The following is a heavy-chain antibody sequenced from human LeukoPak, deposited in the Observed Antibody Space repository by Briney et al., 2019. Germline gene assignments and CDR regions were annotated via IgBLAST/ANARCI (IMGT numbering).Heavy chain of an antibody. J-gene: IGHJ3*02. CDR3: ARSDYYGSGSYYLDAFDI. CDR2: MNPNSGNS. Sequence: GASVKVSLKASVYTFTGYDIHWVRQATGQGLAWMGWMNPNSGNSRYAHKFQGRLTMTRNTSTSTAYMELSSLRSEDTAVYYCARSDYYGSGSYYLDAFDIWGQGTMVTVSS. CDR1: VYTFTGYD. V-gene: IGHV1-8*01. D-gene: IGHD3-10*01.